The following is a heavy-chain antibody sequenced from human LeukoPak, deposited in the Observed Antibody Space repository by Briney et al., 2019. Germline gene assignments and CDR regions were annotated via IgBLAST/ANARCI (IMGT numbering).Heavy chain of an antibody. J-gene: IGHJ4*02. V-gene: IGHV4-39*01. Sequence: SETLSLTCTVSGGSISSSSYYWGWIRQPPGKGLEWIGSIYYSGSTYYNPSLKSRVTISVDTSKNQFSLKLSSVTAADTAVYYCARRRSNFWSGDFDYWGQGTLVTVSS. CDR2: IYYSGST. CDR1: GGSISSSSYY. CDR3: ARRRSNFWSGDFDY. D-gene: IGHD3-3*01.